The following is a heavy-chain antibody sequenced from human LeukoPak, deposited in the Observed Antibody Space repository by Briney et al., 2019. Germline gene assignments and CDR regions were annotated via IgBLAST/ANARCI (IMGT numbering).Heavy chain of an antibody. Sequence: GGSLRLSCAASGFTFSNYGMSWVRQAPGKGLEWVSTISGRDSNTYYADSVKGRFTISRDNSKNTLYLQMNSLRGDDTAVYYCAKRSDYGGDWKYFDFWGQGTLVTVSS. J-gene: IGHJ4*02. CDR3: AKRSDYGGDWKYFDF. CDR2: ISGRDSNT. D-gene: IGHD4-23*01. CDR1: GFTFSNYG. V-gene: IGHV3-23*01.